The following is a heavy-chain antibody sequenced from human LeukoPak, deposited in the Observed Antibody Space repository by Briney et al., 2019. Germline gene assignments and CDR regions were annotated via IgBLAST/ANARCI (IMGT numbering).Heavy chain of an antibody. D-gene: IGHD3-10*01. CDR1: GYTFTSYD. Sequence: ASVTVSCKASGYTFTSYDINWVRPAPGQGLEWMGWMNPNSGNTGYAQKFQGRVTKTRNTSISTAYMELSSLRSEDTAVYYCAREVVLWFGELFAPPPSAYYYGMDVWGQGTTVTVSS. J-gene: IGHJ6*02. CDR2: MNPNSGNT. CDR3: AREVVLWFGELFAPPPSAYYYGMDV. V-gene: IGHV1-8*01.